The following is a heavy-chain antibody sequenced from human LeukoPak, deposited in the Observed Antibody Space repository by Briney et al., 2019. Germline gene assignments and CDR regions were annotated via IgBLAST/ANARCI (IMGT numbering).Heavy chain of an antibody. CDR3: TRADYDFWSCYYSYYFDY. CDR1: GYTFTSYG. Sequence: GASVKVSCKASGYTFTSYGISWVRQAPGQGLEWMGWISAYNGNTNYAQKLQGRVTMTTDTSTSTAYMELRSLRSDDTAVYYCTRADYDFWSCYYSYYFDYWGQGTLVTVSS. V-gene: IGHV1-18*01. D-gene: IGHD3-3*01. CDR2: ISAYNGNT. J-gene: IGHJ4*02.